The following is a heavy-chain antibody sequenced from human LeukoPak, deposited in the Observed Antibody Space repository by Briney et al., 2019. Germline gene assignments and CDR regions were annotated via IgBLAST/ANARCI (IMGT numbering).Heavy chain of an antibody. Sequence: GGSLRLSCATSGFSFGGYALTWVRQAPGKGLEWVGFIRSKAYGATTEYAESVKGRFTISRDDSKSIAYLQMNSLKPEDTAVYYCTRDPYYYDSSGHEWPDPWGQGTLVTVSS. D-gene: IGHD3-22*01. V-gene: IGHV3-49*04. CDR3: TRDPYYYDSSGHEWPDP. CDR1: GFSFGGYA. CDR2: IRSKAYGATT. J-gene: IGHJ5*02.